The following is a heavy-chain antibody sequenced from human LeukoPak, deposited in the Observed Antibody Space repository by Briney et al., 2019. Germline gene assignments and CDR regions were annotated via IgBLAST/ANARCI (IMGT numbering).Heavy chain of an antibody. Sequence: GSLRLSCAASGFTFSSYAMSWVRQAPGKGLEWIGYIYYSGSTNYNPSLKSRVTISVDTSKNQFSLKLSSVTAADTAVYYCARGWIVVVTDAFDIWGQGTMVTVSS. D-gene: IGHD3-22*01. V-gene: IGHV4-59*01. CDR2: IYYSGST. CDR1: GFTFSSYA. CDR3: ARGWIVVVTDAFDI. J-gene: IGHJ3*02.